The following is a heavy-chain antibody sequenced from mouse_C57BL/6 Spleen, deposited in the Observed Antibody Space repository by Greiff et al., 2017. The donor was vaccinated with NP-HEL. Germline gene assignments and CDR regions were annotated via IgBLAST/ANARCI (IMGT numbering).Heavy chain of an antibody. J-gene: IGHJ4*01. D-gene: IGHD2-12*01. CDR3: ANSYFYYAMDY. Sequence: DVKLVESGGGLVKPGGSLKLSCAASGFTFSDYGMHWVRQAPEKGLEWVAYISSGSSTIYYADTVKGRFTISRDNAKNTLFLQMTSLRSEDTAMYYCANSYFYYAMDYWGQGTSVTVSS. CDR2: ISSGSSTI. V-gene: IGHV5-17*01. CDR1: GFTFSDYG.